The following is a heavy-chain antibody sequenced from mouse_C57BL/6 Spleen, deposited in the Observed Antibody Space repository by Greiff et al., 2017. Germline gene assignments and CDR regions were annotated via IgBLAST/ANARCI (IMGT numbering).Heavy chain of an antibody. V-gene: IGHV7-3*01. CDR2: IRNKANGYTT. J-gene: IGHJ1*03. Sequence: EVQLVESGGGLVQPGGSLSLSCAASGFTFTDYYMSWVRQPPGKALEWLGFIRNKANGYTTEYSASVKGRFTSSRDNSQSILYLQMNALRAEDSATYYCARLYGNYVWYFEVWGTGTTVTVSS. CDR3: ARLYGNYVWYFEV. CDR1: GFTFTDYY. D-gene: IGHD2-1*01.